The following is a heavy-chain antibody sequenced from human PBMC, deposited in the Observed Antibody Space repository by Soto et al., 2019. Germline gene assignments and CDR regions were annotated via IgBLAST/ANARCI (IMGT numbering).Heavy chain of an antibody. CDR2: ISSSSTTI. J-gene: IGHJ6*01. CDR1: GFTFSSYS. V-gene: IGHV3-48*02. CDR3: ARLYCTNGVCPDYYYYYGMAV. Sequence: GGSLRLSCSASGFTFSSYSMNWVRQATGKGLEWVSYISSSSTTIYYADSVKGRFTISRDNAKNSLYLQMNRLRDEDTAVYYCARLYCTNGVCPDYYYYYGMAVWGQGTTVTVSS. D-gene: IGHD2-8*01.